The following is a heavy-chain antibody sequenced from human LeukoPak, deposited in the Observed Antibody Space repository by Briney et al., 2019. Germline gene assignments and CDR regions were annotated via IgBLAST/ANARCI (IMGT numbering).Heavy chain of an antibody. CDR2: INPDNGAT. CDR1: GYTFTGYY. J-gene: IGHJ3*01. CDR3: ARGGVPPVVRDLLDV. V-gene: IGHV1-2*02. D-gene: IGHD3-9*01. Sequence: ASVTGSCKASGYTFTGYYIHWVRQVPGQGREWMGWINPDNGATTYAQKFRGGVSMTRDTSITTVYLELSRVTSDDTAVYYCARGGVPPVVRDLLDVWGQGSLVIVSA.